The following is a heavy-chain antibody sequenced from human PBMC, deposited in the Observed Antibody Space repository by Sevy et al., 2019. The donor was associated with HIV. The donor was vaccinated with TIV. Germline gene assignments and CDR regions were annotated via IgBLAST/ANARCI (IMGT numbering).Heavy chain of an antibody. CDR3: ARDYYDSSGYSSY. J-gene: IGHJ4*02. D-gene: IGHD3-22*01. CDR1: GGSFSGYY. V-gene: IGHV4-34*01. CDR2: INHSGST. Sequence: SETLSLTCAVYGGSFSGYYWNWIRQPPGKGLEWIGEINHSGSTNYNPSLKSRVTISVDTSKNQFSLKLSSVTAADTAVYYCARDYYDSSGYSSYWGQGTLVTVSS.